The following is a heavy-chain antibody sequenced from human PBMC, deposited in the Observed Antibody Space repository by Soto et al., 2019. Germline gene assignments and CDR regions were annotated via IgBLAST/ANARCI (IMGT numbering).Heavy chain of an antibody. D-gene: IGHD2-21*02. CDR2: VYHTGDT. V-gene: IGHV4-4*02. Sequence: SETLSLTCXVSGGTVASSHWWSWVRQSPGGGLEWIGNVYHTGDTNLNPSLQSRVTISVDKSNNQFSLRLNSLTAADTAVYLCAREIVTAGGNNYFDPWGPGTLVTVSS. CDR3: AREIVTAGGNNYFDP. J-gene: IGHJ5*02. CDR1: GGTVASSHW.